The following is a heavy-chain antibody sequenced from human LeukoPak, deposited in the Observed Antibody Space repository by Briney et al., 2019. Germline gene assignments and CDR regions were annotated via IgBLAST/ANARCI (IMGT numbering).Heavy chain of an antibody. Sequence: GGSLRLSCAASGFTFSNYAMSWVRQAPGKGLEWVSTLTNGGETTYYADSLKGRVTISRDNSKNMLYLQMNSLRAEDTAVYYCAKSTPVTGLTKTLRPFDYWGQGTLVTVSS. CDR2: LTNGGETT. D-gene: IGHD1-14*01. J-gene: IGHJ4*02. CDR3: AKSTPVTGLTKTLRPFDY. CDR1: GFTFSNYA. V-gene: IGHV3-23*01.